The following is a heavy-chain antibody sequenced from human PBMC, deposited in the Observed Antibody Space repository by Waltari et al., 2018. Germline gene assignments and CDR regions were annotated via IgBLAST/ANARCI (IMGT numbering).Heavy chain of an antibody. CDR3: ARGIWHNWNYVPHLVNFDY. V-gene: IGHV4-34*01. CDR2: INHSGST. Sequence: QVQLQQWGAGLLKPSETLSLTCAVYGGSFSGYYWSWIRLPPGKGLEWIGEINHSGSTNYNPSLKSRVTISVDTSKNQFSLKLSSVTAADTAVYYCARGIWHNWNYVPHLVNFDYWGQGTLVTVSS. D-gene: IGHD1-7*01. J-gene: IGHJ4*02. CDR1: GGSFSGYY.